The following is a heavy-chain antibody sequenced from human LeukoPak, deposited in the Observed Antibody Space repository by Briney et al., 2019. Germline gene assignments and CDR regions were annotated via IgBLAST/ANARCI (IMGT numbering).Heavy chain of an antibody. CDR2: IGGSSSSI. J-gene: IGHJ3*02. V-gene: IGHV3-21*01. CDR3: ARELEEAFDI. Sequence: GGSLRLSCAASGFTFSTYSMNWVRQAPGKELEGVSSIGGSSSSIYYADSVKGRFTISRDNAKNSLYLQMNSLRAEDSAVYYCARELEEAFDIWGQGTMVTVSS. CDR1: GFTFSTYS. D-gene: IGHD3-3*01.